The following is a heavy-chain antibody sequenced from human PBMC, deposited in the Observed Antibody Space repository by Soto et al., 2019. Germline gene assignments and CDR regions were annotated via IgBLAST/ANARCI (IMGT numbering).Heavy chain of an antibody. CDR3: ARCNYYDSSGYNSFLDQ. CDR2: IYWNDDK. CDR1: RFSLSTSGVG. V-gene: IGHV2-5*01. D-gene: IGHD3-22*01. Sequence: SGPTLVNPTQTLTLTCTFSRFSLSTSGVGVGWIRQPPGKALEGLAVIYWNDDKRYSPSLKSRLTITKDTSKNQVVLTMTNMDPVDTATYYCARCNYYDSSGYNSFLDQWGQGTPVTVSS. J-gene: IGHJ4*02.